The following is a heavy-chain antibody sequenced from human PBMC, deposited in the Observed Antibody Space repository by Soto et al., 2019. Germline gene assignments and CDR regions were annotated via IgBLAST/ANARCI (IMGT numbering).Heavy chain of an antibody. CDR3: ASSCSSTSCPSYYGMDV. D-gene: IGHD2-2*01. J-gene: IGHJ6*02. V-gene: IGHV3-21*01. CDR2: ISSSSSYI. Sequence: GGSLRLSCAASGFTFSSYSMNWVRQAPGKGLEWVSSISSSSSYIYYADSVKGRFTISRDNAKNSLYLQMNSLRAEDTAVYYCASSCSSTSCPSYYGMDVWGQGTTVTVSS. CDR1: GFTFSSYS.